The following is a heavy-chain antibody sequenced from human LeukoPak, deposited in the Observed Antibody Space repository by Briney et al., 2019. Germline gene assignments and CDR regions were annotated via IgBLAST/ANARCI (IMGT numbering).Heavy chain of an antibody. J-gene: IGHJ6*02. CDR3: AVVVAATVDDYYYGMDV. V-gene: IGHV1-3*01. CDR2: INAGNGNT. CDR1: GYTFTIYY. Sequence: ASVKVSCKASGYTFTIYYMHWVRQAPGQGLEWMGWINAGNGNTKYSQKFLGRVTITRDTSASTAYMELSSLRSEDTAVYYCAVVVAATVDDYYYGMDVWGQGTTVTVSS. D-gene: IGHD2-15*01.